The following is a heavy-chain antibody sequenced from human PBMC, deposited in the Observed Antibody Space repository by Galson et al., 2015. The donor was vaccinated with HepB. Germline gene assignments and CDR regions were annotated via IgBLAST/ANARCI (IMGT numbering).Heavy chain of an antibody. V-gene: IGHV3-23*01. J-gene: IGHJ4*02. CDR1: GFTFSSYA. CDR3: AKKGSRWELKSTYYFDY. D-gene: IGHD1-26*01. CDR2: ISGSGGST. Sequence: SLRLSCAASGFTFSSYAMSWVRQAPGKGLEWVSAISGSGGSTYYADSVKGRFTISRGNSKNTLYLQMNSLRAEDTAVYYCAKKGSRWELKSTYYFDYWGQGTLVTVSS.